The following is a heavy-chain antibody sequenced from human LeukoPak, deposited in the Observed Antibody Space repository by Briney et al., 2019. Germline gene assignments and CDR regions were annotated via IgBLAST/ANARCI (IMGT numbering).Heavy chain of an antibody. V-gene: IGHV3-15*01. CDR1: GLTFSNAW. Sequence: GGSLRLSCAASGLTFSNAWMSWVRQAPGKGLEWVGRIKSKTGGGTTDYAAPVKGRFTISRDDSKNTLYLQMNSLKTEDTAVYYCTTSDIYQGGYYYYYHMDVWGKGTTVTVSS. J-gene: IGHJ6*03. D-gene: IGHD2-15*01. CDR3: TTSDIYQGGYYYYYHMDV. CDR2: IKSKTGGGTT.